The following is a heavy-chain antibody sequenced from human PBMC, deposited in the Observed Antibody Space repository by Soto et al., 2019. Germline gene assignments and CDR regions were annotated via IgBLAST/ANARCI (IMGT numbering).Heavy chain of an antibody. CDR3: ARVNYDYVWGSYRPYGMDV. D-gene: IGHD3-16*02. V-gene: IGHV4-30-2*01. Sequence: QLRLQESGSGLVKPSQTLSLTCAVSGGSISSGGYSWSWIRQPPGKGLEWIGYIYHSGSTYYNPSLKSRVTISVDRSKNQFSLKLSSVTAADTAVYYCARVNYDYVWGSYRPYGMDVWGQGTTVTVSS. J-gene: IGHJ6*02. CDR2: IYHSGST. CDR1: GGSISSGGYS.